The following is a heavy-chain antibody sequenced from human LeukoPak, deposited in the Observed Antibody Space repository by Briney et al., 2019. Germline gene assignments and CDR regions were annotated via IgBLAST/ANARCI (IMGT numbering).Heavy chain of an antibody. Sequence: SLRLSFSAFGFTFDDYAMDWVRPAPGKGLGWVSGFCWNSGSIGYADSVKGRFTISRDNAKNSLYLQMNSLRAEDTALYYCAKVALYSSGWYAYFDYWGQGTLVTVSS. CDR2: FCWNSGSI. D-gene: IGHD6-19*01. V-gene: IGHV3-9*01. CDR1: GFTFDDYA. CDR3: AKVALYSSGWYAYFDY. J-gene: IGHJ4*02.